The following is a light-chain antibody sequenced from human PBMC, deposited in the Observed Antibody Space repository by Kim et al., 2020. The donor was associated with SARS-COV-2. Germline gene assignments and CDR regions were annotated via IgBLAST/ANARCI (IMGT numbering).Light chain of an antibody. V-gene: IGKV3-20*01. CDR1: QSVSSSY. CDR2: GAS. J-gene: IGKJ4*01. CDR3: QQYGSSPLT. Sequence: SPGESATLSGRASQSVSSSYLAWYQQKPGQAPRLLIYGASSRATGIPDRFSGSGSGTDFTLTISRLEPEDFAVYYCQQYGSSPLTFGGGTKVEIK.